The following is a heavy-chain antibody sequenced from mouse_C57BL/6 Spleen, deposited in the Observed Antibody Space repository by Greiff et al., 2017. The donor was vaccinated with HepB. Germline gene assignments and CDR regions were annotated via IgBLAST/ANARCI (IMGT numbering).Heavy chain of an antibody. CDR1: GFTFSDYG. V-gene: IGHV5-17*01. CDR2: ISSGSSTI. D-gene: IGHD1-1*01. Sequence: EVHLVESGGGLVKPGGSLKLSCAASGFTFSDYGMHWVRQAPEKGLEWVAYISSGSSTIYYADTVKGRFTISRDNAKNTLFLQMTSLRSEDTAMYYCARGGFTTVVFDYWGQGTTLTVSS. J-gene: IGHJ2*01. CDR3: ARGGFTTVVFDY.